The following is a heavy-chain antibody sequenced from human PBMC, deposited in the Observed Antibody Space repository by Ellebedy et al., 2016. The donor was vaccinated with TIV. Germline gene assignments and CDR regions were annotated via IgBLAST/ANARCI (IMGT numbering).Heavy chain of an antibody. J-gene: IGHJ4*02. V-gene: IGHV3-21*01. CDR3: ARSGELDS. CDR1: GFTFTSYS. D-gene: IGHD1-26*01. Sequence: GESLKISCAASGFTFTSYSMNWVRQAPGKGLEWVSSISSTGYYIYYADSLKGRFTISSDDARNSLYLQMNSLRAEETAVYYCARSGELDSWGQGTLVTVSS. CDR2: ISSTGYYI.